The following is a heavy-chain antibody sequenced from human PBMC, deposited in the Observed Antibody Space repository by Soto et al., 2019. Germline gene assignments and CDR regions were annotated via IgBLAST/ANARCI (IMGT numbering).Heavy chain of an antibody. CDR2: IYWDDDE. CDR3: AHGSCCSADCYPNPYLDY. J-gene: IGHJ4*02. Sequence: QITLKESGPTLVKPTQTLTLTCTFSGFSLSTTAEGVGWIRQPPGKALEWLALIYWDDDERYSPSLKSRLTITKDTSKNQVVLTMTNVYHVDNATDYCAHGSCCSADCYPNPYLDYWGQGILVTVSS. CDR1: GFSLSTTAEG. D-gene: IGHD2-2*01. V-gene: IGHV2-5*02.